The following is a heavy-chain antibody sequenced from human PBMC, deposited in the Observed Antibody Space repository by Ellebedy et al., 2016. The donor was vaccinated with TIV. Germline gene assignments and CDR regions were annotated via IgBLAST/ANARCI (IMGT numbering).Heavy chain of an antibody. D-gene: IGHD3-16*01. CDR3: ARPGGEGDT. Sequence: AASVKVSCKASGGTFSSYAISWVRQAPGQGLEWMGRIIPILGIANYAQKFQGRVTITADKSTSTAYMELSSLRSEDTARYYCARPGGEGDTWGQGTLVTVSS. CDR1: GGTFSSYA. J-gene: IGHJ4*02. V-gene: IGHV1-69*04. CDR2: IIPILGIA.